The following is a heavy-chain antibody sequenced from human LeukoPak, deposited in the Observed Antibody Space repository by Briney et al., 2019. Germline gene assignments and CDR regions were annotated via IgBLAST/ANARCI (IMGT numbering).Heavy chain of an antibody. CDR1: GFSFSSYA. CDR3: AKVAGYQPYYGMDV. J-gene: IGHJ6*02. Sequence: PGGSLRLSCAASGFSFSSYAMSRVRQAPGKGLEWVSAISGSGGTTYYADSVKGRFTLSRDNSKNTLYLQMNSLRAEDTAEYYCAKVAGYQPYYGMDVWGQETTVTVSS. D-gene: IGHD2-2*01. CDR2: ISGSGGTT. V-gene: IGHV3-23*01.